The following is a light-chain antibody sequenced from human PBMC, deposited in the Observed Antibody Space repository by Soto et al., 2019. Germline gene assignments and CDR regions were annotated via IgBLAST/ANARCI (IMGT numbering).Light chain of an antibody. CDR3: LSFTRSDTYI. CDR1: SSDIGAYNY. V-gene: IGLV2-14*01. Sequence: LTQPASVSGSPGQSITFSCTGTSSDIGAYNYVSWYQHHPAKAPKLMIYEVSNRPSGISNRFSGSKSGNTASLTISGLQAEDEADYYCLSFTRSDTYIFGTGTKVTVL. J-gene: IGLJ1*01. CDR2: EVS.